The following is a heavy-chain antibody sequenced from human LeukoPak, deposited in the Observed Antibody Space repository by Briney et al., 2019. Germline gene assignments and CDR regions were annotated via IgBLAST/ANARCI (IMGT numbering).Heavy chain of an antibody. J-gene: IGHJ5*02. D-gene: IGHD1-1*01. CDR3: VRFLTTTTTGWSLSWFDP. CDR2: TYYTSKWYT. V-gene: IGHV6-1*01. Sequence: SQTLSLTCAISGDSVSNKGAAWNWIRQSPSGGLEWLGRTYYTSKWYTDYAVSVMSRITISPDTSKNQFSLQLNSVTPEDTAMYYCVRFLTTTTTGWSLSWFDPWGQGTLVTVSS. CDR1: GDSVSNKGAA.